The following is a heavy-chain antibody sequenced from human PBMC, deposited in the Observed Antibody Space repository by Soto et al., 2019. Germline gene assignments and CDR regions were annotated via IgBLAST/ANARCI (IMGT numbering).Heavy chain of an antibody. CDR3: ARHADYYDSSVYYFDY. CDR2: IDPSDSYT. V-gene: IGHV5-10-1*01. Sequence: GESLKISCKGSGYSFTSYWISWVRQMPVKGLEWMGRIDPSDSYTNYSPSFQGHVTISADKSISTAYLQWSSLKASDTAMYYCARHADYYDSSVYYFDYWGQGTLVTVSS. CDR1: GYSFTSYW. J-gene: IGHJ4*02. D-gene: IGHD3-22*01.